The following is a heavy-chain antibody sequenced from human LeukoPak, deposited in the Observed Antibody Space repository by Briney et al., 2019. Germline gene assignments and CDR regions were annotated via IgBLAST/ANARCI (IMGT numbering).Heavy chain of an antibody. J-gene: IGHJ4*02. Sequence: KPSETLSLTCTVSGGSISSYYWSWIRQPPGKGLEWIGYIYYSGSTNYNPSLKSRVTISLDMSKNQFSLNLSSVTAADTAMYYCASSYFYDGTRYFDYWGLGTLVTVSS. V-gene: IGHV4-59*08. D-gene: IGHD3-22*01. CDR3: ASSYFYDGTRYFDY. CDR1: GGSISSYY. CDR2: IYYSGST.